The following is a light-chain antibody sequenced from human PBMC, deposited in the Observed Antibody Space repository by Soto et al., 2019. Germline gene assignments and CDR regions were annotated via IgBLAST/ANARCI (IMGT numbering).Light chain of an antibody. Sequence: QSALTQPPSASGSPGQSVTIPCTGTSNDIGEYHYVSWYQQHPGKAPKLMIYEVTQRPSGVPHRSSGSKSGNTASLTVSGLQPEDEADYYCTSYAGSDNPVLFGGGTKVTVL. CDR2: EVT. J-gene: IGLJ2*01. CDR3: TSYAGSDNPVL. V-gene: IGLV2-8*01. CDR1: SNDIGEYHY.